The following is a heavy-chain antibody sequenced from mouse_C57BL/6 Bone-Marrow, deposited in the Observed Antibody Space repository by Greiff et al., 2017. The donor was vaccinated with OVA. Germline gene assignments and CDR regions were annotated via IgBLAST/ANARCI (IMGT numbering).Heavy chain of an antibody. D-gene: IGHD1-1*01. CDR2: IDPSDSNT. J-gene: IGHJ2*01. CDR1: GYTFTSYW. Sequence: QVQLQQPGAELVKPGASVKLSCKASGYTFTSYWMQWVKQRPGQGLEWIGGIDPSDSNTNYNQKFKGKATLTVDTSSSTAYMQLSSLTSEDSAVYYCARGTVVAPFDCWGQGTTLTVSS. CDR3: ARGTVVAPFDC. V-gene: IGHV1-50*01.